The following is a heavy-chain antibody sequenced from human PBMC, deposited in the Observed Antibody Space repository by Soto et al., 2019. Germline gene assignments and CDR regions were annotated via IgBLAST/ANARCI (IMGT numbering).Heavy chain of an antibody. CDR2: INHSGST. V-gene: IGHV4-34*01. CDR1: GGSFSGYY. J-gene: IGHJ5*02. CDR3: ARASHIAAAPRGANWFDP. Sequence: PSETLSLTCAVYGGSFSGYYWSWIRQPPGKGLEWIGEINHSGSTNYNPSLKSRVTISVDTSKNQFSLKLSSVTAADTAVYYCARASHIAAAPRGANWFDPWGQGTLVTVSS. D-gene: IGHD6-13*01.